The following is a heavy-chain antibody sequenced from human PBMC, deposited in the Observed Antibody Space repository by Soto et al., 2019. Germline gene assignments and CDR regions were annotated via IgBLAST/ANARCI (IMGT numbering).Heavy chain of an antibody. D-gene: IGHD4-17*01. V-gene: IGHV1-3*01. Sequence: ASVKVSCKASGYTFTSYAMHWVRQAPGQRLEWMGWINAGNGNTKYSQKFQGRVTITRDTSASTAYMELSSLRSEDTAVYYCARDGDYGDGNWFDPWGQGTLVTVSS. CDR2: INAGNGNT. CDR3: ARDGDYGDGNWFDP. J-gene: IGHJ5*02. CDR1: GYTFTSYA.